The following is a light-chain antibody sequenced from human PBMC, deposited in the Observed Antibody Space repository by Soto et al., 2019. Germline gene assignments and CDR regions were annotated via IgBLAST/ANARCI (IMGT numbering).Light chain of an antibody. V-gene: IGLV2-14*01. CDR2: DVS. CDR3: SSYTSSSTLEV. Sequence: QSVLTQPASVSGSPGQSITISCTGTSSDVGGYKYVSWYQQHPGKAPKLMIYDVSNRPSGVSNRFSGSKSGNTASLTISGLQAEYEADYYCSSYTSSSTLEVFGTWTKVAVL. CDR1: SSDVGGYKY. J-gene: IGLJ1*01.